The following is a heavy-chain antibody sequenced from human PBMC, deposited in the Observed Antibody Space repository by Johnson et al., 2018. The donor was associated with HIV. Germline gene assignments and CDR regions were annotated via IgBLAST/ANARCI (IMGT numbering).Heavy chain of an antibody. J-gene: IGHJ3*02. CDR2: ISYDGSYK. V-gene: IGHV3-30*04. CDR1: GFTFSNYA. Sequence: QVRLVESGGGVVQPGRSLRLSCAASGFTFSNYAMHWVRQAPGKGLEWLSVISYDGSYKYYADSVKGRFTISRDNSKNTLYLQMNSLRAEDTAVYFCARALLIAARPVGAFDIWGQGTMVTVSS. D-gene: IGHD6-6*01. CDR3: ARALLIAARPVGAFDI.